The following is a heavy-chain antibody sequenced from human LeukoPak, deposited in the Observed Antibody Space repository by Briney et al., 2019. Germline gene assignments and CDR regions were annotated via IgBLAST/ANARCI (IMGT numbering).Heavy chain of an antibody. CDR3: ARGVPTVTTSRSYYYYYYMDV. J-gene: IGHJ6*03. CDR1: GGSISSSSYY. D-gene: IGHD4-11*01. Sequence: SETLSLTCTVSGGSISSSSYYWGWIRQPPGKGLEWIGSIYYSGSTYYNPSLKSRVTISVDTSKNQFSLKLSSVTAADTAVYYCARGVPTVTTSRSYYYYYYMDVWGKGTTVTVSS. V-gene: IGHV4-39*07. CDR2: IYYSGST.